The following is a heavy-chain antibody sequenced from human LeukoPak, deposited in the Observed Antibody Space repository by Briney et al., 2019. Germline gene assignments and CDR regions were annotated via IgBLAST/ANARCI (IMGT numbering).Heavy chain of an antibody. CDR2: IYSGGST. CDR3: ASSYSSGWYLYFQH. J-gene: IGHJ1*01. Sequence: GGSLRLSCAASGFTVSSNYMSWVRQAPGKGLEWVSVIYSGGSTYYADSVKGRFTISRDNSKNTLYLQMNSLRAEGTAVYYCASSYSSGWYLYFQHWGQGTLVTVSS. CDR1: GFTVSSNY. V-gene: IGHV3-53*01. D-gene: IGHD6-19*01.